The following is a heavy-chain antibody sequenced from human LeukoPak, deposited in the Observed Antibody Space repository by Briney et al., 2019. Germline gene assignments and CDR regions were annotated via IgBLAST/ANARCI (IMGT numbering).Heavy chain of an antibody. CDR3: ARVGVLSSSWLLY. Sequence: GGSLRLSCAASGFTFSTYINWVRQAPGKGLEWVSYISSSTIYYADSLKGRFTISRDNAKNPLYLQMNSLTAEDTAVYYCARVGVLSSSWLLYWGQGTLVTVSS. D-gene: IGHD6-13*01. J-gene: IGHJ4*02. CDR2: ISSSTI. V-gene: IGHV3-48*04. CDR1: GFTFSTY.